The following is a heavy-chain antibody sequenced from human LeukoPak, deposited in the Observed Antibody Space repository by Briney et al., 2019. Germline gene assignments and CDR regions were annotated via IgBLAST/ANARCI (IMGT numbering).Heavy chain of an antibody. CDR2: ISSNGGST. CDR1: GFTFSSYA. D-gene: IGHD2-2*01. CDR3: ARDRGDCSSTSCSYYFDY. J-gene: IGHJ4*02. V-gene: IGHV3-64*01. Sequence: GGSLRLSCAASGFTFSSYAMHWVRQAPGKGLEYVSAISSNGGSTYYANSVKGRFTISRDNSKNTLYLQMGSLRAEDMAVYYCARDRGDCSSTSCSYYFDYWGQGTLVTASS.